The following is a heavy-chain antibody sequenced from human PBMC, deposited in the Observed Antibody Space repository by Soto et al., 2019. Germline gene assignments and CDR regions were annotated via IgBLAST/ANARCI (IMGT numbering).Heavy chain of an antibody. J-gene: IGHJ3*02. CDR3: ARDQDGTMVRGVIHAFDI. CDR2: IYHSGST. D-gene: IGHD3-10*01. V-gene: IGHV4-4*02. CDR1: GGCISSSNW. Sequence: PSETLSLTCAVSGGCISSSNWWSWVRQPPGKGLEWIGEIYHSGSTNYNPSLKSRVTISVDTSKNQFSLKLSSVTAADTAVYYCARDQDGTMVRGVIHAFDIWGQGTMVTVSS.